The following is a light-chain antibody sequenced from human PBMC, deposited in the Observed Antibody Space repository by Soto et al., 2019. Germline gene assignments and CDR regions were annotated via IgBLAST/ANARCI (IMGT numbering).Light chain of an antibody. CDR1: QDIGND. V-gene: IGKV1-17*01. J-gene: IGKJ1*01. CDR3: LQHNSYPRT. CDR2: STY. Sequence: IQLTQSGSFLSASVGDRVTITCRASQDIGNDLGWYQQKPGKAPKRLIYSTYSLQTGVPSRFSGSGSGTDFSLIISLLQPEDSATYFCLQHNSYPRTFGQGTKV.